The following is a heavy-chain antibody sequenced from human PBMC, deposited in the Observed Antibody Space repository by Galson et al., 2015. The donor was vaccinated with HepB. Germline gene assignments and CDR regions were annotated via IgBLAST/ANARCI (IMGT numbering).Heavy chain of an antibody. CDR3: ARERTPVVNLVRYYYGMDV. V-gene: IGHV3-53*04. Sequence: SLRLSCAASGFSVSSNYMSWVRQAPGKGLEWVSIISSGGNTYYADSVKGRFTISRHNSKNTLFLQMNSLTSEDTAVYYCARERTPVVNLVRYYYGMDVWGQGTTVTVSS. CDR2: ISSGGNT. CDR1: GFSVSSNY. J-gene: IGHJ6*02. D-gene: IGHD4-23*01.